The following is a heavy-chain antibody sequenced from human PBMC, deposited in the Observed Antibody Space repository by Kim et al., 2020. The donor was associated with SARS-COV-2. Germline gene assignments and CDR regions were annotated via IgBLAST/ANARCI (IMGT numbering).Heavy chain of an antibody. V-gene: IGHV3-7*01. CDR3: ARAYS. CDR2: IKKNGRVK. J-gene: IGHJ4*02. Sequence: IKKNGRVKYYVDSVKGPFTISRDNAKNSLSLQMNSLRPEDTAIYYCARAYSWGQGTLVTVSS.